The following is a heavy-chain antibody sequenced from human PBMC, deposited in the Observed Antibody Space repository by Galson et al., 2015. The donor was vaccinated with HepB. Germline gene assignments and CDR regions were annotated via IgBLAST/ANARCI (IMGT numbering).Heavy chain of an antibody. J-gene: IGHJ3*02. CDR1: GFTFSSYS. D-gene: IGHD1-26*01. V-gene: IGHV3-48*04. Sequence: SLRLSCAASGFTFSSYSMNWVRQAPGKGLEWVSYISSSSSTIYYADSVKGRFTISRDNAKNSLYLQMNSLRAEDTAVYYCAREGATGAMTLAFDIWGQGTMVTVSS. CDR3: AREGATGAMTLAFDI. CDR2: ISSSSSTI.